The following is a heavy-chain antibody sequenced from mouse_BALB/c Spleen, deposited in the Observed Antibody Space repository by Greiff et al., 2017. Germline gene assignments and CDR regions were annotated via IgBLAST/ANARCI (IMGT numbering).Heavy chain of an antibody. CDR1: GYTFTSYW. V-gene: IGHV1S81*02. D-gene: IGHD1-1*01. J-gene: IGHJ4*01. CDR3: ARGLIRYKAMDY. CDR2: INPSNGRT. Sequence: QVQLQQPGAELVKPGASVKLSCKASGYTFTSYWMHWVKQRPGQGLEWIGEINPSNGRTNYNEKFKSKATLTVDKSSSTAYMQLSSLTSEDSAVYYCARGLIRYKAMDYWGQGTSVTVAS.